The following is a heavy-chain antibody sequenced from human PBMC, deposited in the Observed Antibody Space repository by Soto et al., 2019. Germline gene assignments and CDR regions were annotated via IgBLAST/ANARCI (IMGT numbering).Heavy chain of an antibody. J-gene: IGHJ4*02. V-gene: IGHV4-31*03. Sequence: SETLSLTCTVSGGSISSGGYYWSWIRQHPGKGLEWIGYIYYSGSTYYNPSLKSRVTISVDTSKNQFSLKLSSVTAADTAVYYCAREFAYCGGDCYHGHFDYWGQGTLVTV. CDR1: GGSISSGGYY. CDR2: IYYSGST. CDR3: AREFAYCGGDCYHGHFDY. D-gene: IGHD2-21*02.